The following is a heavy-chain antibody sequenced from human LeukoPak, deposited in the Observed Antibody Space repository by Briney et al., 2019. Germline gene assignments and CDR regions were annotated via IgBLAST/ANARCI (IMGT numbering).Heavy chain of an antibody. CDR2: IIPIFGTA. CDR3: VRDDCGDTCYPGGY. V-gene: IGHV1-69*13. J-gene: IGHJ4*02. D-gene: IGHD2-21*01. CDR1: GGTFSSYA. Sequence: SVKVSCKASGGTFSSYAISWVRQAPGQGLEWMGGIIPIFGTANYAQKFQGRVTITADESTSTAYMELSSLTSEDTALYYCVRDDCGDTCYPGGYWGQGTLVAASS.